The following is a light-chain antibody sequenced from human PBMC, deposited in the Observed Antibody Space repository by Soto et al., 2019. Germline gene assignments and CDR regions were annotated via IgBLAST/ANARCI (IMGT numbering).Light chain of an antibody. V-gene: IGKV3-20*01. CDR1: QSVSSSY. CDR2: GAS. J-gene: IGKJ4*01. CDR3: QQYGSSPLLT. Sequence: EIVLTQSPGTLSLSPWEIATLSCRASQSVSSSYLAWYQQKPGQAPRLLIYGASSRATVIPDRFSGSGSGTDFTLTISRLESEDFAVYYCQQYGSSPLLTFGAGTKVELK.